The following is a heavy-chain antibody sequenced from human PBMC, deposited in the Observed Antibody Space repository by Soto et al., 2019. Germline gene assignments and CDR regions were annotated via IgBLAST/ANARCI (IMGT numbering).Heavy chain of an antibody. V-gene: IGHV4-39*01. D-gene: IGHD5-18*01. CDR2: IYYSGST. J-gene: IGHJ3*02. CDR3: ARHQGKTYGYDVFDI. CDR1: GGSISSSYYY. Sequence: PSETLSLTCTVSGGSISSSYYYWGWIRQPPGKGLEWIGSIYYSGSTYYNPSLKSRVTISVDTSKNQFSLKLSSVTAADTAVYYCARHQGKTYGYDVFDIWGQGTMVTVSS.